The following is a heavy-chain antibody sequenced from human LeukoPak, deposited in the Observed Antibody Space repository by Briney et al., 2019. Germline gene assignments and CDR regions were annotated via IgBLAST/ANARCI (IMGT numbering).Heavy chain of an antibody. CDR2: ISAYNGNT. Sequence: ASVKVSCKASGYTFTGYYMHWVRQAPGQGLEWMGWISAYNGNTNYAQKLQGRVTMTTDTSTSTAYMELRSLRSDDTAVYYCARSSRWELLWFDPWGQGTLVTVSS. CDR1: GYTFTGYY. V-gene: IGHV1-18*04. J-gene: IGHJ5*02. D-gene: IGHD1-26*01. CDR3: ARSSRWELLWFDP.